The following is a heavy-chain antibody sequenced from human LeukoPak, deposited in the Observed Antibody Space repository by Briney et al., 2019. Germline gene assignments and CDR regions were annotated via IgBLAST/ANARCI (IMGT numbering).Heavy chain of an antibody. CDR3: ARDLGGGSRQFGY. D-gene: IGHD3-16*01. CDR2: IYYSGST. V-gene: IGHV4-61*01. Sequence: SETLSLTCTVSGGSVSSGSSYWSWIRQPPGKGLERFGYIYYSGSTNYNPSLKSRFTISVDTSKNQFSLKLSSVTAADTAVYFYARDLGGGSRQFGYWGQGTLVTVSS. J-gene: IGHJ4*02. CDR1: GGSVSSGSSY.